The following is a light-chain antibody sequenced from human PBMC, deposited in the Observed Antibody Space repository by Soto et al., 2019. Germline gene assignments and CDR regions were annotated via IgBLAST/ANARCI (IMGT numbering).Light chain of an antibody. CDR1: SSDVGSYNL. Sequence: QSVLTQPASVSGSPGQSITISCTGTSSDVGSYNLVSWYQQHPGKAPKLMIFEGSKRPSGVSNRFSGSKSGNTASLTISGLQAEDEADYYCCSYAGNSNYGFGTGTKVTVL. CDR2: EGS. V-gene: IGLV2-23*01. CDR3: CSYAGNSNYG. J-gene: IGLJ1*01.